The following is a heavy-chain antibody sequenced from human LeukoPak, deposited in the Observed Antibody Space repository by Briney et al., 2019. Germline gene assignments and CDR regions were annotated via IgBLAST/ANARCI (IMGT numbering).Heavy chain of an antibody. D-gene: IGHD3-3*01. Sequence: SQTLSLTCAISGDSVSSNSAAWNWIRQSPSRGLEWLGRTYYRSKWYNDYAVSVKSRITINPDTSKNQFSLQLNSVTPEDTAVYYCATASREYDFWSGYQYYFDYWGQGTLVTVSS. J-gene: IGHJ4*02. CDR1: GDSVSSNSAA. V-gene: IGHV6-1*01. CDR2: TYYRSKWYN. CDR3: ATASREYDFWSGYQYYFDY.